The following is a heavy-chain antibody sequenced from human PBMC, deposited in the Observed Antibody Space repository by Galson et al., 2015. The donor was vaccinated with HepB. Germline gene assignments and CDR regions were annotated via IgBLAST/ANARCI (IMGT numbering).Heavy chain of an antibody. D-gene: IGHD2-2*01. CDR1: GFTFGSYA. CDR3: ARPNIVVVPAALRD. CDR2: ISYDGSNK. V-gene: IGHV3-30*04. J-gene: IGHJ4*02. Sequence: SLRLSCAASGFTFGSYAMHWVRQAPGKGLEWVAVISYDGSNKYYADSVKGRFTISRDNSKNTLYLQMNSLRAEDTAVYYCARPNIVVVPAALRDWGQGTLVTVSS.